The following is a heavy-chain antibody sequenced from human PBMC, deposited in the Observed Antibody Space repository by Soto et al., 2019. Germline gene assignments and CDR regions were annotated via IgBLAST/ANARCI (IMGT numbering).Heavy chain of an antibody. CDR1: GYSFTSYW. Sequence: PGESLKISCKGSGYSFTSYWIGWVRQMPGRGLEWMGIIYPDDSETRYSPSFQGQVTISADKSISTAYLQWSSLKASDAAMYYCARGVYNYGIREYGYHWFDPWGQGTLVTVSS. V-gene: IGHV5-51*01. D-gene: IGHD5-18*01. J-gene: IGHJ5*02. CDR2: IYPDDSET. CDR3: ARGVYNYGIREYGYHWFDP.